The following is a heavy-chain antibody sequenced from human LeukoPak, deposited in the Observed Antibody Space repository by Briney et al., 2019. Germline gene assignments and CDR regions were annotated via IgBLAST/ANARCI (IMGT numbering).Heavy chain of an antibody. CDR1: GGSISGSSYY. J-gene: IGHJ4*02. CDR3: ARRGSGSYYTA. Sequence: SSETLSLTCTVSGGSISGSSYYWGWIRQPPGKGLEWIGSIYYSGSTYYNPSLKSRVTISVDTSKNQFSLKLSSVTAADTAVYYCARRGSGSYYTAWGQGILVTVSS. CDR2: IYYSGST. D-gene: IGHD3-10*01. V-gene: IGHV4-39*07.